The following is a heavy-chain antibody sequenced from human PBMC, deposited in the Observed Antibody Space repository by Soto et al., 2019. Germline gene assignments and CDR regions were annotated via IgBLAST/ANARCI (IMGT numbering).Heavy chain of an antibody. V-gene: IGHV1-69*13. D-gene: IGHD5-12*01. Sequence: SVKVSCKASGGSFSNFGISWVRQAPGQGLEWMGGIVPVFGRPNYAQRFRGRLTITADESTSTGYMELISLRSDDTAVYYCAREGSGYNFWGQETQVTVSS. CDR2: IVPVFGRP. J-gene: IGHJ4*02. CDR3: AREGSGYNF. CDR1: GGSFSNFG.